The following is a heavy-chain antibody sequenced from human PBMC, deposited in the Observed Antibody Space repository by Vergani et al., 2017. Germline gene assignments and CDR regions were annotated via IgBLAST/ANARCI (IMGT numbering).Heavy chain of an antibody. CDR1: GYTFTGYY. D-gene: IGHD6-19*01. CDR2: ISAYNGNT. Sequence: QVQLVQSGAEVQKPGASVKVSCKASGYTFTGYYMHWVRQVPGQGLEWMGWISAYNGNTNYAQKLQGRVTMTTDTSTSTAYMGLRSLRSDDTAVYYCARVWGDSSGWYGEGANAFDIWGQGTMVTVSS. CDR3: ARVWGDSSGWYGEGANAFDI. V-gene: IGHV1-18*04. J-gene: IGHJ3*02.